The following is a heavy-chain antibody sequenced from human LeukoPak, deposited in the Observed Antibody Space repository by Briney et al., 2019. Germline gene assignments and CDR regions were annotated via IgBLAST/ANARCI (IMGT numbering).Heavy chain of an antibody. CDR2: IIPIFGTA. J-gene: IGHJ5*02. Sequence: VASVKVSCKASGGTFSSYAISWVRQAPGQGLEWMGGIIPIFGTANYAQKFQGRVTITADKSTSTAYMELSSLRSEDTAVYYCARAPKGATINWFDPWGQGTLVTVSS. CDR1: GGTFSSYA. V-gene: IGHV1-69*06. D-gene: IGHD1-26*01. CDR3: ARAPKGATINWFDP.